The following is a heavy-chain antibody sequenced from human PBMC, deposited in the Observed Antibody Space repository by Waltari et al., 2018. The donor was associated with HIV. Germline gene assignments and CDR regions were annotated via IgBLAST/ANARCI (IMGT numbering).Heavy chain of an antibody. Sequence: EVQLVESGGGLVQPGRSLRLSCTASGFTLGDYVMIWFRQAPGKGLEWVGFIRSKAYGGTTEYAASVKGRFTISRDDSKSIAYLQMNSLKTEDTAVYYCTRDGLYYDFWSGYPGYWGQGTLVTVSS. CDR2: IRSKAYGGTT. CDR3: TRDGLYYDFWSGYPGY. D-gene: IGHD3-3*01. V-gene: IGHV3-49*03. CDR1: GFTLGDYV. J-gene: IGHJ4*02.